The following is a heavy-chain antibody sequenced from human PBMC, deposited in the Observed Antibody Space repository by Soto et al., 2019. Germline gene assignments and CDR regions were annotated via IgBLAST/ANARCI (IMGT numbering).Heavy chain of an antibody. CDR1: RYSFTTYW. CDR2: IYPGDSDT. J-gene: IGHJ5*02. V-gene: IGHV5-51*01. CDR3: ARRYYYDSSGYRGHWFDP. D-gene: IGHD3-22*01. Sequence: PGESLKISCKGSRYSFTTYWIGWVRQMPGKGLEWMGIIYPGDSDTRYSPSFQGQVTISADKSINTAYLQWSSLKASDTAVYYCARRYYYDSSGYRGHWFDPWGQGTLVTVSS.